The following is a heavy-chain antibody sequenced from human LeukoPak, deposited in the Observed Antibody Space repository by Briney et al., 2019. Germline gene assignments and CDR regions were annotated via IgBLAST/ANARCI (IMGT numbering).Heavy chain of an antibody. J-gene: IGHJ4*02. CDR3: ARTNPVYGDYDY. CDR1: GFTVTDNY. V-gene: IGHV3-53*01. D-gene: IGHD4-17*01. Sequence: GGSLRLSCAVSGFTVTDNYMSWVRQAPGKGLQWVSVIYPDGRTYYADSVKGRFTISRDISRNTLLLQMNSLRPADTAVHYCARTNPVYGDYDYWGQGTLVTVSS. CDR2: IYPDGRT.